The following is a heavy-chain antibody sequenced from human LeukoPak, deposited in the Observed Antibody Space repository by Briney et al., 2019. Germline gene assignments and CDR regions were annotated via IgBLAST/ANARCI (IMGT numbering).Heavy chain of an antibody. J-gene: IGHJ5*02. CDR3: ARETVYWFDP. D-gene: IGHD4-17*01. CDR2: IVPILGIA. V-gene: IGHV1-69*04. CDR1: GGTFSSYA. Sequence: GASVKVSCKASGGTFSSYAISWVRQAPGQGLEWMGRIVPILGIANYAQKFQGRVTITADKTTSTAYMELSSLRSEDTAVYYCARETVYWFDPWGQGTLVTVSS.